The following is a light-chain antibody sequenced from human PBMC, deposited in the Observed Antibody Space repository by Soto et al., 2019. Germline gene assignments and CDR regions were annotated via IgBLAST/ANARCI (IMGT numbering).Light chain of an antibody. CDR2: VNSDGSH. Sequence: QSALTQSPSASASLGASVKLTCTLSSGHSSYAIAWHQQQPEKGPRYLMKVNSDGSHSKGDGIPDRFSGSSSGAERYLTISSLQSEDEADYYCQTWGTGIVVFGGGTKLTVL. CDR1: SGHSSYA. CDR3: QTWGTGIVV. V-gene: IGLV4-69*01. J-gene: IGLJ2*01.